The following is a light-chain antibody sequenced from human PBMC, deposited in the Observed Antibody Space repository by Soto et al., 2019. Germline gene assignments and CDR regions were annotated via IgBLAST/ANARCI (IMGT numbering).Light chain of an antibody. CDR3: QSYYSPPFS. Sequence: QMTQSPSSLSASIGDRVTIPCRASRAIRNYVAWYQQRPGEAPKLLVYAASSLELGVPSRFSGSGSETEFALTISSLQPEDVATYYCQSYYSPPFSFSAGTKGDIK. V-gene: IGKV1-27*01. CDR1: RAIRNY. J-gene: IGKJ3*01. CDR2: AAS.